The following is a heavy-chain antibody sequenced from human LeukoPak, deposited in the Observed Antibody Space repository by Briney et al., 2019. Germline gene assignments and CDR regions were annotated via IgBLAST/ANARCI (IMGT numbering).Heavy chain of an antibody. Sequence: PSETLSLTCAVDGGSFSGYYWSWIRQPPGKGLEWIGEINHSGSTNYNPSLKSRVTISVDTSKNQFSLKLSSVTAADTAVYYCARDQYFSIFGVVQPNYFDYWGQGTLVTVSS. V-gene: IGHV4-34*01. J-gene: IGHJ4*02. CDR3: ARDQYFSIFGVVQPNYFDY. D-gene: IGHD3-3*01. CDR2: INHSGST. CDR1: GGSFSGYY.